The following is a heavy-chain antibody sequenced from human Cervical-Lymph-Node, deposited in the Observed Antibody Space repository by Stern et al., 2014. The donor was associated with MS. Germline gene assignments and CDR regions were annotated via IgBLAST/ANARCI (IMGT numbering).Heavy chain of an antibody. J-gene: IGHJ5*02. CDR3: ARAAAIGVNWFDH. CDR1: GFTFSNYT. V-gene: IGHV3-21*01. D-gene: IGHD2-2*01. CDR2: ISSGSTYL. Sequence: EVQLVESGGGLVKPGGSLRLSCATSGFTFSNYTMNWVRQAPGKGLEWVSSISSGSTYLFYADSVQGRFTIFRDNAKNSLYLQMNSLRAEDTALYYCARAAAIGVNWFDHWGQGTLVTVSS.